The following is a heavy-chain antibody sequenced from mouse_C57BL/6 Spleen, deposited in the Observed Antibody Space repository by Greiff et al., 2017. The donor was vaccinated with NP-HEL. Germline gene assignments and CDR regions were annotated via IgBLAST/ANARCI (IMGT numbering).Heavy chain of an antibody. CDR1: GYTFTSYW. CDR3: ARSWDYDEGYYYSMDY. Sequence: QVHVKQSGAELVKPGASVKLSCKASGYTFTSYWMHWVKQRPGQGLEWIGMIHPNSGSTNYNEKFKSKATLTVDKSSSQAYMQLSSLTSADSAVSYCARSWDYDEGYYYSMDYWGQGTSVTVSS. J-gene: IGHJ4*01. CDR2: IHPNSGST. D-gene: IGHD2-4*01. V-gene: IGHV1-64*01.